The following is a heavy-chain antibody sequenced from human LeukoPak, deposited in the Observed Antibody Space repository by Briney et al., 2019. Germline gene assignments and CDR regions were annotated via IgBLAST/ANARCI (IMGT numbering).Heavy chain of an antibody. CDR2: ISWNSGSI. CDR1: GFTFDDYA. Sequence: GRSLRLSCAASGFTFDDYAMHWVRQAPGKGLEWVSGISWNSGSIGYADSVKGRFTISRDNAKNSLYLQMNSLRAEDTALYYCAKDGSGWYARYFDYWGQGTLVTVSS. CDR3: AKDGSGWYARYFDY. D-gene: IGHD6-19*01. V-gene: IGHV3-9*01. J-gene: IGHJ4*02.